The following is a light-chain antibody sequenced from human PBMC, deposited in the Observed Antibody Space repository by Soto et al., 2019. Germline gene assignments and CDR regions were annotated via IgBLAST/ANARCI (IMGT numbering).Light chain of an antibody. Sequence: NVLTQSPGTLSLSQGERATLSGRATQSVTSRYFAWYQQKPGQAPRLLIYGVSSRATDIPDRFSGSGSGTVFTLTISRLEPEDFVVYYCQQYSTLPHTFGQGTKLEVK. CDR1: QSVTSRY. CDR3: QQYSTLPHT. CDR2: GVS. J-gene: IGKJ2*01. V-gene: IGKV3-20*01.